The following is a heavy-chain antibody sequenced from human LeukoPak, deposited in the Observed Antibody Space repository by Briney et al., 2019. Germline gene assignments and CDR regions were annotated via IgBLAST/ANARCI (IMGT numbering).Heavy chain of an antibody. V-gene: IGHV1-18*04. CDR3: SRGTYGALDDY. CDR1: GYTFSTYG. J-gene: IGHJ4*02. CDR2: ISAYNGDT. Sequence: GAPVRISCTAVGYTFSTYGISGVRQAPGHGGEWMGWISAYNGDTNYAQKLPGRDTKTTDTSPSTAYMELRTLRSDDTAGYYGSRGTYGALDDYWGQGTLVTVSS. D-gene: IGHD4-17*01.